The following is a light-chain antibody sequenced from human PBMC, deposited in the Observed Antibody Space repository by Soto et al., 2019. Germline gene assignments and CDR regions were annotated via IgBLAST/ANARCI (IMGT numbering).Light chain of an antibody. J-gene: IGKJ5*01. Sequence: EIVLTQSPVTVSLSAWERSTLSFMASQSVSSYLAWYQQKPGQAPRLLIYDASNRATGIPARFSGSGSGTEFTLTISSLQSEDFAVYYCQQYNNWPSITFGQGTRLEIK. V-gene: IGKV3-11*01. CDR1: QSVSSY. CDR2: DAS. CDR3: QQYNNWPSIT.